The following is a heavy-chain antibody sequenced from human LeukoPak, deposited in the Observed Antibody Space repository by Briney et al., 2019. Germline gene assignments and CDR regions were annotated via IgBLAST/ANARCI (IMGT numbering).Heavy chain of an antibody. CDR2: INYSGST. CDR1: GGSITNSY. Sequence: PSETLSLTCTVSGGSITNSYWNWIRQSPGKGLEWRGYINYSGSTNYNPSLKSRVTISVDTSKNQLSLKLSSVTAADTAVYFCARDPLSTNDFDIWGQGTMVTVSS. CDR3: ARDPLSTNDFDI. J-gene: IGHJ3*02. V-gene: IGHV4-59*01. D-gene: IGHD1-1*01.